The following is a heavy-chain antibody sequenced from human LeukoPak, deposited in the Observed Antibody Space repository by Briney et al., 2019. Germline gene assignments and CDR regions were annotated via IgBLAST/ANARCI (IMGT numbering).Heavy chain of an antibody. J-gene: IGHJ4*02. Sequence: GGSLRLSCAASRFTFNTFGMHWVGQAPGKGLEWVAVISSDGSNKYYADSVKGRFTISRDNSKDTLYLQKSSLTIEDTAVYNCRAATKYLDYYYDYWGQGTRVTVSP. CDR2: ISSDGSNK. CDR3: RAATKYLDYYYDY. V-gene: IGHV3-30*03. D-gene: IGHD3-22*01. CDR1: RFTFNTFG.